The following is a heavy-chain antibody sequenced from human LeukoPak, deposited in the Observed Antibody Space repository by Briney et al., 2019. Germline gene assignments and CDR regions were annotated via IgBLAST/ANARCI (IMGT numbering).Heavy chain of an antibody. CDR3: TTDAPYYYGSGTKTDAFDL. CDR1: GFTFSDAW. V-gene: IGHV3-15*01. CDR2: IKSKTDGGTT. J-gene: IGHJ3*01. D-gene: IGHD3-10*01. Sequence: GGSLRLSCAASGFTFSDAWMYWVRQPPGKGLEWVGRIKSKTDGGTTDYAALVKGRFTISRDDSKNTLYLQMNSLKTEDTAVYYCTTDAPYYYGSGTKTDAFDLWGQGTMVTASS.